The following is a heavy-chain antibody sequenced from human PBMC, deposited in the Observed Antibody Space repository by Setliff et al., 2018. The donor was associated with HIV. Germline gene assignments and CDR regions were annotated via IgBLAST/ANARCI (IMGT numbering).Heavy chain of an antibody. CDR3: ANVHRALADTY. CDR2: IKQDGSEI. V-gene: IGHV3-7*03. J-gene: IGHJ4*02. D-gene: IGHD6-19*01. CDR1: GFTFSSYW. Sequence: GGSLRLSCAASGFTFSSYWMSWVRQAPGKGLEWVAIIKQDGSEIYYVDSVKGRFTVSRDNAKNSLYLQMNSLRVEDTAVYYCANVHRALADTYWGLGTLVTVSS.